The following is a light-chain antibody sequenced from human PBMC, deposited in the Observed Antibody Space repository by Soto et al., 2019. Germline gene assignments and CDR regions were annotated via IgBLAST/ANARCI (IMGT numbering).Light chain of an antibody. Sequence: IQLTQSPSTLSASVGDRVTITCRASQGIGTALAWYHQRPGNSPDLLVYDASTLQSGVPSRFSGSGSETDVSLTISGLQTEDFGNYYCQQFNTKPLTFGGGTRVEIK. CDR1: QGIGTA. J-gene: IGKJ4*01. CDR3: QQFNTKPLT. CDR2: DAS. V-gene: IGKV1-13*02.